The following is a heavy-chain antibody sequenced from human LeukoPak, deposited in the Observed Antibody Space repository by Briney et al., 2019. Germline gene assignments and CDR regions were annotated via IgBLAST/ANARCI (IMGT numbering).Heavy chain of an antibody. CDR2: IKQDGSEK. CDR1: GFTFSSYW. Sequence: AGGSLRLSCAASGFTFSSYWMHWARQAPGKGLEWVANIKQDGSEKYYVDSVKGRFTISRDNAKNSLYLQMNSLRAEDTAVYYCASESVGSPDAFDIWGQGTMVTVTS. J-gene: IGHJ3*02. V-gene: IGHV3-7*01. CDR3: ASESVGSPDAFDI. D-gene: IGHD3-10*01.